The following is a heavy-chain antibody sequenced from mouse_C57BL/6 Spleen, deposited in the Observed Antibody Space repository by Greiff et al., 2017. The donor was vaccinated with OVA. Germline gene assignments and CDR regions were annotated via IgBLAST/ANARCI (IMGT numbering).Heavy chain of an antibody. CDR2: ISSGGSYT. D-gene: IGHD4-1*02. V-gene: IGHV5-6*01. Sequence: EVQRVESGGDLVKPGGSLKLSCAASGFTFSSYGMSWVRQTPDKRLEWVATISSGGSYTYYPDSVKGRFTISRDNAKNTLYLQMSSLKSEDTAMYYCARLATGTGFAYWGQGTLVTVSA. J-gene: IGHJ3*01. CDR3: ARLATGTGFAY. CDR1: GFTFSSYG.